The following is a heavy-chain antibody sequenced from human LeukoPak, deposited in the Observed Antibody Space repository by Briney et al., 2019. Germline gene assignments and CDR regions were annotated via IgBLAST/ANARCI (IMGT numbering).Heavy chain of an antibody. Sequence: GGSLRLSCAASGFTFSTYSMNWVRQAPGQGLEWVSYISSSSSTIYYADSVKGRFTIYRDNAENSLYLQMNNLRAEDTAVYYCAREEVASRRPFDYWGQGSLVTVSS. D-gene: IGHD6-6*01. J-gene: IGHJ4*02. CDR2: ISSSSSTI. V-gene: IGHV3-48*01. CDR3: AREEVASRRPFDY. CDR1: GFTFSTYS.